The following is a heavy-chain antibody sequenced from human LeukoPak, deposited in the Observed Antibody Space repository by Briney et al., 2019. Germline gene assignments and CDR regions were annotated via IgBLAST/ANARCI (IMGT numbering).Heavy chain of an antibody. D-gene: IGHD3-10*02. CDR3: ARGGLFAYYFDY. CDR1: GFTFSSYS. V-gene: IGHV3-48*04. CDR2: IGGSRSGSSRSII. J-gene: IGHJ4*02. Sequence: PGGSLRLSCAASGFTFSSYSMNWFRQAPGKGLEWVSYIGGSRSGSSRSIIYYADSVKGRFTISRDNAKNSLYLQMSSLRAEDTAVYYCARGGLFAYYFDYWGQGTLVTVSS.